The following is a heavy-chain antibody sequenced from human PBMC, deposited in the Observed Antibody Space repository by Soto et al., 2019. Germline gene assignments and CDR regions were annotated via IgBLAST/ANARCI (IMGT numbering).Heavy chain of an antibody. CDR3: ARRFSTIEGFDY. D-gene: IGHD3-3*01. Sequence: DVQLVESGGGLVKPGGSLRLSCAASGFTFSTYNMNWVRQPPGKGLEWVSSISGSSSNIYYADSVKGRFTISRDNAENSLSLQMNSLRAEDTALYYCARRFSTIEGFDYWGQGALVTVSS. J-gene: IGHJ4*02. V-gene: IGHV3-21*02. CDR2: ISGSSSNI. CDR1: GFTFSTYN.